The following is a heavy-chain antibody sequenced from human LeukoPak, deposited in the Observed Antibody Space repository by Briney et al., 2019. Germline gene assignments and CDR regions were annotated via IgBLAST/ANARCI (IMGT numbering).Heavy chain of an antibody. CDR1: GFTFSSYS. CDR3: TRDQYSGHWYYAFDI. Sequence: HPGGSLRLSCAASGFTFSSYSMNWVRQAPGKGPEWVSYISSSLSVIYYADSVKGRFTISRDNAKNSLLLQMNNLRDEDTAVYYCTRDQYSGHWYYAFDIWGQGTRATVSS. V-gene: IGHV3-48*02. J-gene: IGHJ3*02. D-gene: IGHD6-19*01. CDR2: ISSSLSVI.